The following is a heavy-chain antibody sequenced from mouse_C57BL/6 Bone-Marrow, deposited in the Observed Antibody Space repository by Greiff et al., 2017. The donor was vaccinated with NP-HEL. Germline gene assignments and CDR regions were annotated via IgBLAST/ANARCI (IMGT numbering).Heavy chain of an antibody. CDR3: ARDYSNYPYYFDY. J-gene: IGHJ2*01. D-gene: IGHD2-5*01. V-gene: IGHV1-64*01. CDR1: GYTFTSYW. Sequence: QVQLKQPGAELVKPGASVKLSCKASGYTFTSYWMHWVKQRPGQGLEWIGMIHPNSGSTNYNEKFKSKATLTVDKSSSTAYMQLSSLTSEDSAVYYCARDYSNYPYYFDYWGQGTTLTVSS. CDR2: IHPNSGST.